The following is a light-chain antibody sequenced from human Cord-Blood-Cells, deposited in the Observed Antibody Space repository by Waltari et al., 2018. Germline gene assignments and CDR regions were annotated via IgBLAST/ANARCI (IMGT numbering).Light chain of an antibody. J-gene: IGLJ2*01. V-gene: IGLV2-11*01. CDR3: CTYAASYTYVV. CDR2: NVI. Sequence: QSALPQPRSVSGSPGQSVTISCPGTSSDVGGYTYVSWSQQHPGKAPKLMIYNVIKRPPGVPDRVSGGKIGNTASLTISCRQAEDEAAYYCCTYAASYTYVVFGGGTKLTVL. CDR1: SSDVGGYTY.